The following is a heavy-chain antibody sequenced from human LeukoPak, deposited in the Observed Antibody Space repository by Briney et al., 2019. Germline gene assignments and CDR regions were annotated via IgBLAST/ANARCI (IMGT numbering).Heavy chain of an antibody. Sequence: SETLSLTCTVSGGSISSYYWSWIRQPPGKGLEWIGYIYYSGSTNYNPSLKSRVTISVDTSKNQCSLKLSSVTAADTAVYYCARHASLTAAGTGTLDYWGQGTLVTVSS. CDR3: ARHASLTAAGTGTLDY. D-gene: IGHD6-13*01. CDR2: IYYSGST. J-gene: IGHJ4*02. CDR1: GGSISSYY. V-gene: IGHV4-59*08.